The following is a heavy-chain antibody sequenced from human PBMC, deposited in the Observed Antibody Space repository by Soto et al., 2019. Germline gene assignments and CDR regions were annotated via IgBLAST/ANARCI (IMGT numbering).Heavy chain of an antibody. V-gene: IGHV4-31*03. CDR3: ARGEWLGERRFDP. CDR1: GGSISSGGYY. CDR2: IYYRGST. J-gene: IGHJ5*02. D-gene: IGHD3-16*01. Sequence: SETLSLTCTVSGGSISSGGYYWSWIRQHPGKGLEWIGYIYYRGSTYYNPSLKSRVTISVDTSKNQFSLKLSSVTAADTAVHYCARGEWLGERRFDPWGQGTLVTVSS.